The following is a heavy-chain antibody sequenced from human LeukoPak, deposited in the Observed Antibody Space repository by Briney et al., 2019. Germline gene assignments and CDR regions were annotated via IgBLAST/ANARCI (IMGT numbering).Heavy chain of an antibody. Sequence: SRTLSYTSSDFTLSNYWMHWVRHAPGERLGWVASSSVVGSSTHYDYAVRGRFTISRHIANNILSLHMNVLRADDAALYFCARGRATEVPHYSDYFIDVWGTGTTVTVSS. D-gene: IGHD2-21*02. V-gene: IGHV3-74*01. CDR3: ARGRATEVPHYSDYFIDV. CDR2: SSVVGSST. J-gene: IGHJ6*03. CDR1: DFTLSNYW.